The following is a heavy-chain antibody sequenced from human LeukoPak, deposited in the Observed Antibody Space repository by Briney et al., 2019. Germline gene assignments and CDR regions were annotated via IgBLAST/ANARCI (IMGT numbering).Heavy chain of an antibody. CDR2: INHSGST. V-gene: IGHV4-34*01. D-gene: IGHD3-10*01. Sequence: SETLSLTCAVYGGSFSGYYWSWIRQPPGKGLEWIGEINHSGSTNYNPSLKSRVTISVDTSKNHFSLKLSSVTAADTAVYYCAANRRFGELLRYYYYYGMDVWGQGTTVTVSS. CDR3: AANRRFGELLRYYYYYGMDV. J-gene: IGHJ6*02. CDR1: GGSFSGYY.